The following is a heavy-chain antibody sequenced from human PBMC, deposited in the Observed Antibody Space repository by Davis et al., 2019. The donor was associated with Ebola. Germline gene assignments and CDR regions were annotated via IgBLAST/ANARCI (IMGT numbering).Heavy chain of an antibody. CDR3: ARTITMVQGGAFDI. CDR1: GYTFNSYS. Sequence: AASVKVSCKASGYTFNSYSFNWVRQAPGQGLEWMGRISHYDFSTNYGEKFQDRVTMTTDTSTSTAYMELRSLRSDDTAVYYCARTITMVQGGAFDIWGQGTMVTVSS. J-gene: IGHJ3*02. D-gene: IGHD3-10*01. CDR2: ISHYDFST. V-gene: IGHV1-18*01.